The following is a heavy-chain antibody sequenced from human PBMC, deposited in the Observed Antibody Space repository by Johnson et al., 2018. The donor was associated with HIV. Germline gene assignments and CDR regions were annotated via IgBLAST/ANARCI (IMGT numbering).Heavy chain of an antibody. CDR1: GFTVSSNY. CDR2: TYSGGNA. V-gene: IGHV3-66*01. Sequence: VQLVESGGGLVQPGGSLRLSCAAPGFTVSSNYMSWVRQAPGKGLEGFSVTYSGGNAYYAESVKGRFTIYRDNSKNTLYLQMNSLRVEDTAVYYYARERGISGGFDFWGQGTRVSVSS. J-gene: IGHJ3*01. CDR3: ARERGISGGFDF. D-gene: IGHD2-15*01.